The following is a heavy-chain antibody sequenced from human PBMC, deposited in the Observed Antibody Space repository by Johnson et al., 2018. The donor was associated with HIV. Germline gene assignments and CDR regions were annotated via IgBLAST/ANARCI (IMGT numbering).Heavy chain of an antibody. V-gene: IGHV3-30*19. CDR1: GFTFSSYG. J-gene: IGHJ3*02. D-gene: IGHD6-19*01. Sequence: QEKLVESGGGVVQPGGSLRLSCAASGFTFSSYGMHWVRQAPGKGLEWVAVISYDGSNKYYADSVKGRFTISRDNSKNTLYLQMNSLRAEDTAVYYCAARIAVADDDACDIWGQGTMVTVSS. CDR2: ISYDGSNK. CDR3: AARIAVADDDACDI.